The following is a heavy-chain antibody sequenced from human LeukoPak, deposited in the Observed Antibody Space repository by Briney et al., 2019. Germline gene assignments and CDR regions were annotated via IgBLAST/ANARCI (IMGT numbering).Heavy chain of an antibody. J-gene: IGHJ5*02. D-gene: IGHD3-10*01. CDR2: IYYSGST. CDR3: ARRGGPRITMVRGVIGWFDP. Sequence: SETLSLTCTVSGGSISSSSYYWGWIRQPPGKGLEWIGSIYYSGSTYYNPSLKSRVTISVDTSKNQFSLKLSSVTAADTAVYYCARRGGPRITMVRGVIGWFDPWGQGTLVTVSS. CDR1: GGSISSSSYY. V-gene: IGHV4-39*07.